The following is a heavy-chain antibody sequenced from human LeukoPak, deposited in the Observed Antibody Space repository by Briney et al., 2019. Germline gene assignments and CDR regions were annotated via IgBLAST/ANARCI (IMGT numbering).Heavy chain of an antibody. Sequence: SETLSLTCTVSGGSIISYYWSWVRQSAGKGLEWIGRIYPSGSTEYNTSLKSRATMSVDMSKKQFSLKLTSVTAADTAVYYCARLKFYDSTGYTPGYYMDVWGKGTTVTVSS. D-gene: IGHD3-22*01. V-gene: IGHV4-4*07. CDR3: ARLKFYDSTGYTPGYYMDV. CDR1: GGSIISYY. J-gene: IGHJ6*03. CDR2: IYPSGST.